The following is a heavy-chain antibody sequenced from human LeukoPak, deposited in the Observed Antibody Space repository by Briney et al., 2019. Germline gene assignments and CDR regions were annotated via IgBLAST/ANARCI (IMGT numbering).Heavy chain of an antibody. CDR2: IIPIFGTA. CDR3: ARDTLAYCGGDCYLIAFDI. Sequence: SVKVSCKASGGTFSRYAISWVRQAPGQGLEWMGGIIPIFGTANYAQKFQGRVTITTDESTSTAYMELSSLRSEDTAVYYCARDTLAYCGGDCYLIAFDIWGRGTMVNVSS. V-gene: IGHV1-69*05. D-gene: IGHD2-21*02. J-gene: IGHJ3*02. CDR1: GGTFSRYA.